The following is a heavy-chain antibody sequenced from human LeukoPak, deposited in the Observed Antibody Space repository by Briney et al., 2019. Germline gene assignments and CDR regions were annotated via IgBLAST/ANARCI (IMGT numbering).Heavy chain of an antibody. CDR2: INHSGST. CDR1: GGSFSGYY. D-gene: IGHD2-2*01. Sequence: PSETLSLTCAVYGGSFSGYYWSWIRQPPGKGLEWIGEINHSGSTNYNPSLKSRVTISVDTSKNQFSLKLSSVTAADTAVYYCARAVGPDIVVVPAALTWFDPWGQGTLVTVSS. J-gene: IGHJ5*02. V-gene: IGHV4-34*01. CDR3: ARAVGPDIVVVPAALTWFDP.